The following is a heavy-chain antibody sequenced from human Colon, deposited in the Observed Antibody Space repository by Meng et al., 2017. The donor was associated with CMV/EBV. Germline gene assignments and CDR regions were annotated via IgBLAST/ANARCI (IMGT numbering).Heavy chain of an antibody. V-gene: IGHV3-20*03. J-gene: IGHJ4*02. D-gene: IGHD1-26*01. CDR3: ARADHSGSYLPGLFDF. CDR2: TTWNGRTT. CDR1: GFHFDDCG. Sequence: SGFHFDDCGSPWVRQAPGKGLAWVGTTTWNGRTTGHADSVQGRFTISRDNAKNSLYLEMNFLRAEDTAFYYCARADHSGSYLPGLFDFWGQGILVTVSS.